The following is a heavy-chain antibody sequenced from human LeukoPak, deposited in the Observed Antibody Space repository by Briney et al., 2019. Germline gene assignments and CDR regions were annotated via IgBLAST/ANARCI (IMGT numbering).Heavy chain of an antibody. Sequence: PGGSLRLSCAASRFTFSSYSMNWVRQAPGKGLEWVSSISSSSSYIYYADSVKGRFTISRDNAKNSLYLQMNSLRADDTAVYYCARDVETYAAAEEYYFDYWGQGTLVTVSS. V-gene: IGHV3-21*01. D-gene: IGHD6-13*01. CDR3: ARDVETYAAAEEYYFDY. CDR2: ISSSSSYI. J-gene: IGHJ4*02. CDR1: RFTFSSYS.